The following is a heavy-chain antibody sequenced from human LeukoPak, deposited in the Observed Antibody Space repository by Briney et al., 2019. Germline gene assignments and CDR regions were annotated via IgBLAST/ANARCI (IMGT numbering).Heavy chain of an antibody. D-gene: IGHD5-24*01. V-gene: IGHV3-66*01. CDR2: IYSGVST. J-gene: IGHJ6*03. CDR3: ARDRQGRDGYNIHYYYYYMDV. Sequence: GGSLRLSCAASGFTVSSNYMSWVRQDPGKGLEWVSVIYSGVSTYYADSVKGRFTISRDESKNTLYLQMNRLRADDTAVYYCARDRQGRDGYNIHYYYYYMDVGGKGTTVSVSS. CDR1: GFTVSSNY.